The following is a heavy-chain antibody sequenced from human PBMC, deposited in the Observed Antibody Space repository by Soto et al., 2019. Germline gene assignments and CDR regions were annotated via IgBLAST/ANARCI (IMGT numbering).Heavy chain of an antibody. CDR3: ARHYYDFWSGYSLDYFDY. V-gene: IGHV4-39*01. CDR2: IYYSGST. D-gene: IGHD3-3*01. CDR1: GGSISSSSYY. Sequence: KASETLSLTCTVSGGSISSSSYYWGWIRQPPGKGLEWIGSIYYSGSTYYNPSLKSRVTISVDTSKNQFSLKLSSVTAADTAVYYCARHYYDFWSGYSLDYFDYWGQGTLVTVSS. J-gene: IGHJ4*02.